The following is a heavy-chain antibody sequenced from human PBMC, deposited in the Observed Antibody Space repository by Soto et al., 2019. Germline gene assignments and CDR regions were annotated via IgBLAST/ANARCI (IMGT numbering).Heavy chain of an antibody. D-gene: IGHD3-3*01. CDR1: GGSISSSSYY. V-gene: IGHV4-39*01. J-gene: IGHJ4*02. Sequence: SETLSLTCTVSGGSISSSSYYWGWIRQPPGKGLEWIGSIYYSGSTYYNPSLKSRVTISVDTSKNQFSLKLSSVTAADTAVYYCAKIESITIFGVVKGPFDYWGQGTLVTVSS. CDR3: AKIESITIFGVVKGPFDY. CDR2: IYYSGST.